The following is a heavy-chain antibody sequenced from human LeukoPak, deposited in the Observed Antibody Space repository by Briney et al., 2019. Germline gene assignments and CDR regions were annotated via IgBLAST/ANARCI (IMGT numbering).Heavy chain of an antibody. CDR2: ISSSGSTI. Sequence: SGGSLRLSCAASGFTFSDYYVGWIRQAPGKGLEWISHISSSGSTIYYADSVKGRFTISSDNAKNSLFLQMNSLRAEDTAVYYCARLTKRTGWCDYWGQGTLVTVSS. D-gene: IGHD6-19*01. V-gene: IGHV3-11*01. J-gene: IGHJ4*02. CDR3: ARLTKRTGWCDY. CDR1: GFTFSDYY.